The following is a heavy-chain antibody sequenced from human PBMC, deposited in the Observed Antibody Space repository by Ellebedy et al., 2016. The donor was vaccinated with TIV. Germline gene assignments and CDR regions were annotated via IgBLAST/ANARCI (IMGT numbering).Heavy chain of an antibody. CDR3: ARSESITIFGVARGIYYGMDV. CDR1: GFTFSSYD. J-gene: IGHJ6*02. V-gene: IGHV3-13*01. CDR2: IGTAGDT. Sequence: PGGSLRLSCAASGFTFSSYDMHWVRQATGKGLEWVSAIGTAGDTYYPGSVKGRFTISRENAKNSLYLQMNSLRAEDTAVYYCARSESITIFGVARGIYYGMDVWGQGTTVTVSS. D-gene: IGHD3-3*01.